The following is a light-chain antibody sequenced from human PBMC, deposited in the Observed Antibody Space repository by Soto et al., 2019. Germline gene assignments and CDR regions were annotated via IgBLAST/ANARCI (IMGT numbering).Light chain of an antibody. CDR2: WAS. Sequence: DIVMTQSPDSLAVSMGGRATINCKSSQSVFYSSNNKNYLAWYQQKPGQPPKLLIYWASTRESGVPDRFSGSGSGADFTLTISRLQAEDVAVYYCQRYYSDPRTFGQGTKVEVK. CDR3: QRYYSDPRT. CDR1: QSVFYSSNNKNY. V-gene: IGKV4-1*01. J-gene: IGKJ1*01.